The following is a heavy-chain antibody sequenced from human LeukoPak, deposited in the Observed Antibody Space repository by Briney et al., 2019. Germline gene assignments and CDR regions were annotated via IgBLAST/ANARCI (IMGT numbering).Heavy chain of an antibody. CDR1: GFTFSTYA. V-gene: IGHV3-30-3*01. J-gene: IGHJ6*02. Sequence: GRSLRLSCAASGFTFSTYAMHWVRQAPGKGLEWVAVISYDGSDKYYADSVKGRFIISRDNSKNMLNLQINSLRDEDTAVYYCASPQLGQLLLYGIDVWGQGTTVTVSS. CDR3: ASPQLGQLLLYGIDV. D-gene: IGHD1-26*01. CDR2: ISYDGSDK.